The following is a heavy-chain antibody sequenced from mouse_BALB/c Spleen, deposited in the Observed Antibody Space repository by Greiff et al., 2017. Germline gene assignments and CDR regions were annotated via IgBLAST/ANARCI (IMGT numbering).Heavy chain of an antibody. CDR3: TRDEGGAY. V-gene: IGHV5-6-4*01. J-gene: IGHJ3*01. CDR1: GFTFSSYT. Sequence: EVQLVESGGGLVKPGGSLKLSCAASGFTFSSYTMSWVRQTPEKRLEWVATISSGGSYTYYPDSVKGRFTISRDNAKNTLYLQMSSLKSEDTAMYYCTRDEGGAYWGQGTLVTVSA. CDR2: ISSGGSYT.